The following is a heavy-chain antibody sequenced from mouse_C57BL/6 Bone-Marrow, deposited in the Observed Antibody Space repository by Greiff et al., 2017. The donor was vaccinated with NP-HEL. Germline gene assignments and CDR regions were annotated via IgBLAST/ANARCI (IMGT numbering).Heavy chain of an antibody. CDR3: ARCRVYYDYYYYAMDY. D-gene: IGHD2-4*01. Sequence: QVQLQQPGAELVRPGTSVKLSCKASGYTFTSYWMHWVKQRPGQGLEWIGVIDPSDSYTNYNQKFKGKATLTVDTSSSTAYMKLSSLTSEDSAVYYCARCRVYYDYYYYAMDYWGQGTSVTVSS. CDR2: IDPSDSYT. V-gene: IGHV1-59*01. CDR1: GYTFTSYW. J-gene: IGHJ4*01.